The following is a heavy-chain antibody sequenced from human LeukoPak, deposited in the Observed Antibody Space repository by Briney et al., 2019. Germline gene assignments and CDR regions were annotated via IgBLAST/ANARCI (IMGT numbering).Heavy chain of an antibody. D-gene: IGHD1-26*01. CDR3: MRDGLVGATRGYYFDY. CDR1: GFTFSSYW. V-gene: IGHV3-7*01. J-gene: IGHJ4*02. Sequence: GGSLRLSCAASGFTFSSYWMSWVRQAPGKGLEWVANIKQDGSERYDVDSVKGRFTISRDNAKNSLYLQMNSLRAEDTAVYYCMRDGLVGATRGYYFDYWGQGTLVTVSS. CDR2: IKQDGSER.